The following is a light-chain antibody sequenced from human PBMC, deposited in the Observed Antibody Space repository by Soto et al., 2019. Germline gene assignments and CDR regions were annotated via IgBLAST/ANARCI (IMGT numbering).Light chain of an antibody. Sequence: EIQMTQSPSTLSSAVGDRLSXTRRGSLSLSTWLAWYQQKRGKAPNXXXDNXSNLERGGPSRFSGSGSATEFTLTISSLQPDDFANYYCQQYKSYSRTFGQGTKVDIK. J-gene: IGKJ1*01. CDR1: LSLSTW. CDR2: NXS. V-gene: IGKV1-5*01. CDR3: QQYKSYSRT.